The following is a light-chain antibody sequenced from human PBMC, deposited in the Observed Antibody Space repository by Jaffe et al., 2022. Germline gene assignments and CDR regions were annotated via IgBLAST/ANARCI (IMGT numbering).Light chain of an antibody. CDR2: DVS. J-gene: IGLJ2*01. V-gene: IGLV2-14*01. CDR1: SSDVGGYNY. Sequence: QSALTQPASVSGSPGQSITISCTGTSSDVGGYNYVSWYQQHPGTAPKVIIYDVSNRPSGVSNRFSGSKSGNTASLTISGLQAEDEADYYCSSYTSSNTVVFGGGTKVTVL. CDR3: SSYTSSNTVV.